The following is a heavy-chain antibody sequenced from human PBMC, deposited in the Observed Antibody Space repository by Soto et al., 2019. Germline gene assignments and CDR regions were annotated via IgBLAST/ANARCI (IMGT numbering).Heavy chain of an antibody. V-gene: IGHV3-30*18. Sequence: QVQLVESGGGVVQPGRSLRLSCAASGFTFSSYGMHWVRQAPGKGLEWVAVISYDGSNKYYADSVKGRFTISRDNSKNTLYLQMNSLRAEDTAVYYCAKHKAGGSYWAFDYWAQGTLVTVSS. CDR1: GFTFSSYG. CDR2: ISYDGSNK. J-gene: IGHJ4*02. D-gene: IGHD1-26*01. CDR3: AKHKAGGSYWAFDY.